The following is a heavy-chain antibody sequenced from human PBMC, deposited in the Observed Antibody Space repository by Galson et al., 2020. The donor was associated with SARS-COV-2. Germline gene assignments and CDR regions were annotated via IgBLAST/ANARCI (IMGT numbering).Heavy chain of an antibody. CDR2: IKSKTDGGTT. CDR1: GFTFSNAW. V-gene: IGHV3-15*01. Sequence: GESLKISCAASGFTFSNAWMSWVRQAPGKGLEWVGRIKSKTDGGTTDYAAPVKGRFTISRDDSKNTLYLQMNSLKTEDTAVYYCTTDGPYYDFWGGVPRDYFDYWGQGTLVTVSS. J-gene: IGHJ4*02. CDR3: TTDGPYYDFWGGVPRDYFDY. D-gene: IGHD3-3*01.